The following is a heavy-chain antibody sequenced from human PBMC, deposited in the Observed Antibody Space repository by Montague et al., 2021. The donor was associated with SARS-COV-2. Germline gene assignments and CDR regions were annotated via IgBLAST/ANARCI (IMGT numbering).Heavy chain of an antibody. V-gene: IGHV6-1*01. CDR3: ARERWAVGVSFDY. Sequence: CAISGDSVAINSARWHWIRQSPSRRLEWLGRTYYRSRWSNDYAVSVRSRIIINPDTSTNQFSLQLSSVTPEDTAVYFCARERWAVGVSFDYWGQGTLVTVSS. CDR1: GDSVAINSAR. CDR2: TYYRSRWSN. J-gene: IGHJ4*02. D-gene: IGHD1-26*01.